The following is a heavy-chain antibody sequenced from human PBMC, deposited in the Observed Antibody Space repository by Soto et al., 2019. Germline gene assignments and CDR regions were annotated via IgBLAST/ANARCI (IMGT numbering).Heavy chain of an antibody. Sequence: PSETLSLTCTVSGDSISSYYWTWIRQPPGKGLEWIAYIYDRGTTNYNPSLKSRVTISLDTSKNQFSLKMSSVTAADTAMYYCARGGSWNSYYYRLDVWGQGTTVTVSS. V-gene: IGHV4-59*01. CDR3: ARGGSWNSYYYRLDV. J-gene: IGHJ6*02. CDR2: IYDRGTT. D-gene: IGHD6-13*01. CDR1: GDSISSYY.